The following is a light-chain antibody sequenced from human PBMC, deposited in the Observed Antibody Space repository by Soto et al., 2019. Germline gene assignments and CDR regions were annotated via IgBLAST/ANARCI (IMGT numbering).Light chain of an antibody. CDR3: AAWDDSVSGWG. CDR1: SSNIGSNY. V-gene: IGLV1-47*01. J-gene: IGLJ3*02. CDR2: RNN. Sequence: QSVLTQPPSASGTPGQRVTISCSGSSSNIGSNYVYWYQQLPGTAPKLLIYRNNQRPSGVPDRFSDSKSGTSASLAISGLRSEDEADYYCAAWDDSVSGWGFGGGTKLTVL.